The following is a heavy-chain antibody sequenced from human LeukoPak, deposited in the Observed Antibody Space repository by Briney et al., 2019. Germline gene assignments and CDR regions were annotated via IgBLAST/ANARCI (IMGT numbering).Heavy chain of an antibody. V-gene: IGHV3-23*01. CDR3: AKNYYDSSGYYYYFDY. Sequence: GGSLRLSCAASGSTFSSYAMSWVRQAPGKGLEWVSAISGSGGSTYYADSVKGRFTISRDNSKNTLYLQMNSLRAEDTAVYYCAKNYYDSSGYYYYFDYWGQGTLVTVSS. J-gene: IGHJ4*02. D-gene: IGHD3-22*01. CDR2: ISGSGGST. CDR1: GSTFSSYA.